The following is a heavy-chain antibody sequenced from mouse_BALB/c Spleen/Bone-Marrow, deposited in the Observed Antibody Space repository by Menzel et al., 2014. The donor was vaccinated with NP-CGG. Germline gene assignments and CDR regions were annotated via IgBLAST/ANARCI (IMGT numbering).Heavy chain of an antibody. CDR2: IRNKANGYTT. CDR1: GFTFTDYY. Sequence: DVQLQESGGGLVQPGGSLRLSCATSGFTFTDYYMNWVRQPPGKALEWLGFIRNKANGYTTEYSASVKGRFTISSDNSQNILYLQMNTLRAEDSATYYCARDKGRVFFDYWGQGTTLTVSS. CDR3: ARDKGRVFFDY. J-gene: IGHJ2*01. V-gene: IGHV7-3*02.